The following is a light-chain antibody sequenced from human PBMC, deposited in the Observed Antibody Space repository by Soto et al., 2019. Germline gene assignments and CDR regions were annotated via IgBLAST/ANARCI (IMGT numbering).Light chain of an antibody. V-gene: IGKV1-5*03. Sequence: DSQMTQSPSTLSASVGDRVTITCRASQSISTWLAWYQQKPGKAPKVLIYKASSLESGVPSRFSGSGSGTEFTLTISSLQPEDFATYYCQQYNSHSGTFGQGTKVDI. J-gene: IGKJ1*01. CDR2: KAS. CDR3: QQYNSHSGT. CDR1: QSISTW.